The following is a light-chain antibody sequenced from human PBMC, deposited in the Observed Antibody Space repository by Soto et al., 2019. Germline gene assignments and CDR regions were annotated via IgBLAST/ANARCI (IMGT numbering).Light chain of an antibody. CDR2: GAS. J-gene: IGKJ5*01. V-gene: IGKV3-20*01. CDR3: QQYGSFPIT. CDR1: QSVSSSY. Sequence: PGERATLSCRASQSVSSSYLAWYQQKPGQAPRLLIYGASSRATGIPDRFSGSGSGTDFTLTISRLEPEDFAVYYCQQYGSFPITFGQGTRLEIK.